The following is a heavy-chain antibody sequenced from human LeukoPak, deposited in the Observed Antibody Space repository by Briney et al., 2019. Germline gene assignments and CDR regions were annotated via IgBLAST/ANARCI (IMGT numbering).Heavy chain of an antibody. V-gene: IGHV3-66*04. CDR3: AGHRKDSGYEIMDFDY. J-gene: IGHJ4*02. CDR1: GFTVSINY. CDR2: IYGGGGT. D-gene: IGHD5-12*01. Sequence: GGSLRLSCAASGFTVSINYMTWVRQAPGTGLEWFSVIYGGGGTYNADSAKGRLTISSENYKKTLSLQINSRREGGTTVDYFAGHRKDSGYEIMDFDYWGQGTRLTLS.